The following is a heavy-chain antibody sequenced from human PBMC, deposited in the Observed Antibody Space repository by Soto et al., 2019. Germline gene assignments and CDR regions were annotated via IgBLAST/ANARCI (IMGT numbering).Heavy chain of an antibody. J-gene: IGHJ6*02. V-gene: IGHV1-18*04. CDR2: IRAYNGYT. CDR1: GYTFTSYG. Sequence: QVQLVQSGAEVKKPGASVKVSCKASGYTFTSYGISWVRQAPGQGLEWMGWIRAYNGYTNYAQKFQGRVTVTTDTSTSTAYMELRSLISDDTAVYYCARGRNYYDQVDVWGQGTTVTVSS. D-gene: IGHD3-22*01. CDR3: ARGRNYYDQVDV.